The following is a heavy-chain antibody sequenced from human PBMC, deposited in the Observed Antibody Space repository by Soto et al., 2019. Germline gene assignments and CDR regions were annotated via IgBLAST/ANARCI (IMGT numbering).Heavy chain of an antibody. CDR2: IDWDDDK. D-gene: IGHD6-13*01. CDR1: GFSLSTSGMC. Sequence: GSGPTLVNPTQTLTLTCTFSGFSLSTSGMCVSWIRQPPGKALEWLALIDWDDDKYCSTSLKTRLTISKDTSKNQVVLTMTNMDPVDTATYYCARIYRPPRIAAATHNWFDPWGQGTLVTVSS. V-gene: IGHV2-70*01. CDR3: ARIYRPPRIAAATHNWFDP. J-gene: IGHJ5*02.